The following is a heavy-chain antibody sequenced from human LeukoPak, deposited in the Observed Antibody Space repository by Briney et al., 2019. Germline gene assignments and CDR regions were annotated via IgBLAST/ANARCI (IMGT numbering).Heavy chain of an antibody. Sequence: SETLSLTCTVSGGSISSSSNYWGWIRQPPGKGLEWIGSIYYSGTIYYNSSLKSRVTISVDTSKNQFSLKLSSVTAADTAVYYCARLERDYGDYLGAFDIWGQGTMVTVSS. J-gene: IGHJ3*02. V-gene: IGHV4-39*01. D-gene: IGHD4-17*01. CDR1: GGSISSSSNY. CDR3: ARLERDYGDYLGAFDI. CDR2: IYYSGTI.